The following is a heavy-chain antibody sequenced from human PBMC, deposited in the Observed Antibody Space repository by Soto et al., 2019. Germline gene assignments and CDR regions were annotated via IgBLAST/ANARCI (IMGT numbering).Heavy chain of an antibody. CDR3: ARKGYTLTTFTYDP. CDR2: IYYSGST. CDR1: GGSISSGGYY. V-gene: IGHV4-31*03. J-gene: IGHJ5*02. Sequence: PSETLSLTCTVSGGSISSGGYYWSWIRQHPGKGLEWIGYIYYSGSTYYNPSLKSRVTISVDTSKNQFSLKLRSVTAADTAEYYCARKGYTLTTFTYDPWGQGNLVTVSS. D-gene: IGHD4-17*01.